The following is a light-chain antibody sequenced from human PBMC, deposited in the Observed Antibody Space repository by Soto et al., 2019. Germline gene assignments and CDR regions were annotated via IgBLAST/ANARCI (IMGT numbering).Light chain of an antibody. CDR2: GAS. J-gene: IGKJ1*01. CDR3: QQYGSSGT. CDR1: QNVYNN. V-gene: IGKV3-20*01. Sequence: EMAMTESSATPSVSPGERGILSCRASQNVYNNLAWYQQTPGQAPRLLIYGASNRATGIPDRLSGSGSGTDFTLTISRLEPEDFAVYYCQQYGSSGTFGQGTKVDIK.